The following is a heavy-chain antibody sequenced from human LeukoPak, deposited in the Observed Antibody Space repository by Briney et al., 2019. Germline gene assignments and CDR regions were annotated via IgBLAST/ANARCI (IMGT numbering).Heavy chain of an antibody. CDR2: SGSGGST. Sequence: GGSLRLSCAASGFTFSSYAMSWVRQAPGKGLEWVSASGSGGSTYYADSVKGRFTISRDNSKNTLYLQMNSLRAEDTAVYYCAKVRSSSWSYYYNYGMDVWGQGTTVTVSS. CDR1: GFTFSSYA. D-gene: IGHD6-13*01. V-gene: IGHV3-23*01. J-gene: IGHJ6*02. CDR3: AKVRSSSWSYYYNYGMDV.